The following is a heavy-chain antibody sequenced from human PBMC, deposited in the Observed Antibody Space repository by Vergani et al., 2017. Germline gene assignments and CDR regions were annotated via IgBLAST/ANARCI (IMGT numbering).Heavy chain of an antibody. CDR3: ARDLGYCSSTSCYYSYHSGMDV. D-gene: IGHD2-2*01. CDR2: ISSSSSTI. J-gene: IGHJ6*02. V-gene: IGHV3-48*04. CDR1: GFTFSSYS. Sequence: EVQLVESGGGLVQPGGSLRLSCAASGFTFSSYSMNWVRQAPGKGLEWVSYISSSSSTIYYADSVKGRFTISRDNAKNSLYLQMNSLRAEDTAVYYCARDLGYCSSTSCYYSYHSGMDVWGQGTTVTVSS.